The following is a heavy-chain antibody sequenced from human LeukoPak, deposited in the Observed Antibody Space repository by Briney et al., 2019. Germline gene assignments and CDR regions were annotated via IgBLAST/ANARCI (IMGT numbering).Heavy chain of an antibody. V-gene: IGHV4-39*07. CDR3: ARETGGATMDASDY. J-gene: IGHJ4*02. CDR2: IYYSGST. CDR1: GGSISSSSYY. Sequence: SETLSLTCTVSGGSISSSSYYWGWIRQPPGKGLEWIGSIYYSGSTYYNPSLKSRVTISVDTSKNQFSLKLSSVTAADTAVYYCARETGGATMDASDYWGQGTLVTVSS. D-gene: IGHD5-12*01.